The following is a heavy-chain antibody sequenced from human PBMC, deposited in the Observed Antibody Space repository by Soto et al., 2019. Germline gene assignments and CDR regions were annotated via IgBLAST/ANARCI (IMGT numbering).Heavy chain of an antibody. CDR1: GITRSDHG. CDR2: IRDDETDK. CDR3: ARDGITAFDMLTGSSPRFDP. D-gene: IGHD3-9*01. V-gene: IGHV3-33*01. Sequence: GGSLRLSCPASGITRSDHGIHWVRQAPGKGLEWVAVIRDDETDKYYGGSVKGRFTISRDKARNMVYLQMDNLRVDDTAVYYCARDGITAFDMLTGSSPRFDPWGQGTLVTVSS. J-gene: IGHJ5*02.